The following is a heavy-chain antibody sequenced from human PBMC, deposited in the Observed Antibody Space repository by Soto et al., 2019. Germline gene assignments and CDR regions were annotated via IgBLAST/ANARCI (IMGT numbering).Heavy chain of an antibody. CDR3: AKDLLPTTPLAFDI. D-gene: IGHD5-12*01. V-gene: IGHV3-23*01. CDR1: GVTFGGHG. Sequence: GGSLRLSWAAAGVTFGGHGGSWVRQAPGKGLEWVSAISGSGGGTYYADSVKGRFTISRDNSKNTLYLQMNSPRAEDTAVYYCAKDLLPTTPLAFDIWGQGTLVTV. CDR2: ISGSGGGT. J-gene: IGHJ3*02.